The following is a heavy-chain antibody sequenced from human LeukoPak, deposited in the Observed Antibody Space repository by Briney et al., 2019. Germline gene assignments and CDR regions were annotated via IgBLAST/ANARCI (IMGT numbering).Heavy chain of an antibody. CDR1: GGTFSSYA. J-gene: IGHJ6*03. V-gene: IGHV1-69*05. D-gene: IGHD1-7*01. CDR3: AREGTGTTPHPYYYYYMDV. Sequence: SVKVSCKASGGTFSSYAISWVRQAPGQGLESMGRIIPIFGTANYAQKFQGRVTITTDESTSTAYMELSSLRSEDTAVYYCAREGTGTTPHPYYYYYMDVWGKGTTVTVSS. CDR2: IIPIFGTA.